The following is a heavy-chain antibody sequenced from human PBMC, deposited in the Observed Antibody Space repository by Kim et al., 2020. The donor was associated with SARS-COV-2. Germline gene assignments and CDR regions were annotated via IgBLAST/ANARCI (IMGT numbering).Heavy chain of an antibody. CDR2: IWYDENSE. J-gene: IGHJ3*02. Sequence: GGSLRLSCAASGFIFSAYGMHWVRQAPGKGLEWVAVIWYDENSEYYADSVKGRFTISRDNSEGTVYLQMSSLRAEDTAVYYCARAWYYSTDDAFDIWGQG. CDR3: ARAWYYSTDDAFDI. V-gene: IGHV3-33*01. D-gene: IGHD2-2*01. CDR1: GFIFSAYG.